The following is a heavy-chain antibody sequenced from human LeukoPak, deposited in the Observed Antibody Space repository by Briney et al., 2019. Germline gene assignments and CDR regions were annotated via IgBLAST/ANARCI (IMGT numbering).Heavy chain of an antibody. D-gene: IGHD6-19*01. Sequence: ASVKVSCKASGYTFTSYYMHWVRQAPGQGLEWMGWINPNSGGTNYAQKFQGRVTMTRDTSISTAYMELSRLRSDDTAVYYCARFSSGWYVVDYWGQGTLVTVSS. CDR2: INPNSGGT. J-gene: IGHJ4*02. CDR3: ARFSSGWYVVDY. CDR1: GYTFTSYY. V-gene: IGHV1-2*02.